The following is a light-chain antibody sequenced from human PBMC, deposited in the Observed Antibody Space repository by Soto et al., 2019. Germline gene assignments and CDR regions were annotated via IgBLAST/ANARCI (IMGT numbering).Light chain of an antibody. CDR2: DAS. Sequence: DIQMTQSPSSLSASIGDGVTITCRASQSINTYLNWYQQKPGKAPKLLISDASNLQSGVPSRFSGSRCGTDFTLTISSLQAEDFATYYCQQSFSTLLLTFGQGTRLEIK. CDR3: QQSFSTLLLT. CDR1: QSINTY. J-gene: IGKJ5*01. V-gene: IGKV1-39*01.